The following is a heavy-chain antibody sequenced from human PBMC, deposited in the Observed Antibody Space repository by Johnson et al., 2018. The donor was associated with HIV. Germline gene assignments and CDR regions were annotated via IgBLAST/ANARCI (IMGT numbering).Heavy chain of an antibody. CDR1: GFTFHDYG. CDR2: ITSDGVST. V-gene: IGHV3-74*02. D-gene: IGHD1-1*01. J-gene: IGHJ3*01. CDR3: ARSGPNWAFDF. Sequence: VQLVESGGGVAWPGGSLRLSCAASGFTFHDYGMRWVRQVPGKGLEWVSRITSDGVSTYYADSVKGRFTISRDNARNTMFVQMKSLRAADTAVYYCARSGPNWAFDFWGQGTMVTVSS.